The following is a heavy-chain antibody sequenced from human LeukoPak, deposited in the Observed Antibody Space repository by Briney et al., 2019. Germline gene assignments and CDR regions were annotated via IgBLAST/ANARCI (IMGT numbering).Heavy chain of an antibody. D-gene: IGHD4-17*01. J-gene: IGHJ4*02. CDR3: AREEIYGVFPY. V-gene: IGHV1-69*13. CDR2: IIPIFGTA. Sequence: GASVKVSCKASGYTFTGYYMHWVRQAPGQGLEWMGGIIPIFGTANYAQKFRGRVTITADESTSTAYMELSSLRSEDTAVYYCAREEIYGVFPYWGQGTLVTVSS. CDR1: GYTFTGYY.